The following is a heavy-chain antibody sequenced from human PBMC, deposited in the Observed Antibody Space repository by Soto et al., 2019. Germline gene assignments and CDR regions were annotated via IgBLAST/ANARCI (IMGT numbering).Heavy chain of an antibody. CDR2: IYYSGST. CDR3: ARDRMGGDIVVVPAAPRYGMDV. J-gene: IGHJ6*02. Sequence: QVQLQESGPGLVKPSQTLSLTCTVSGGSISSGGYYWSWIRQHPGKGLEWIGYIYYSGSTYYNPSLKSRVTISVDTSKNQFSLKLSSVTAADTAVYYCARDRMGGDIVVVPAAPRYGMDVWGQGTTVTVSS. CDR1: GGSISSGGYY. V-gene: IGHV4-31*03. D-gene: IGHD2-2*01.